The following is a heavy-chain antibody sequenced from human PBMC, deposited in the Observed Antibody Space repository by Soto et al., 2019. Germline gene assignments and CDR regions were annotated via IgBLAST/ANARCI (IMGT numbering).Heavy chain of an antibody. Sequence: GGSLRLSCAASGFTFSSYAMSWVRQAPGKGLEWVSAISGSGGSTYYADSVKGRFTISRDNSKNTLYLQMNSLRAEDTAVYYCAKDEVRERAPNWFDPWGQGTLVTVSS. CDR2: ISGSGGST. J-gene: IGHJ5*02. V-gene: IGHV3-23*01. CDR1: GFTFSSYA. D-gene: IGHD3-10*01. CDR3: AKDEVRERAPNWFDP.